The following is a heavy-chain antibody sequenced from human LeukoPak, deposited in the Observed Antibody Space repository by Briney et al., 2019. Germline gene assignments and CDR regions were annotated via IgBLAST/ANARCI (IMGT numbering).Heavy chain of an antibody. Sequence: SETLSLTCTVSGGSISSYYWSWIRQPAGKGLEWIGRIYTSGSTNYNPSLKSRVTMSVDTSKNQFSLKLSSVTAADTAVYYCARLYEYYDTVSEYFQHWGQGTLVTVSS. CDR2: IYTSGST. CDR3: ARLYEYYDTVSEYFQH. J-gene: IGHJ1*01. V-gene: IGHV4-4*07. D-gene: IGHD3-22*01. CDR1: GGSISSYY.